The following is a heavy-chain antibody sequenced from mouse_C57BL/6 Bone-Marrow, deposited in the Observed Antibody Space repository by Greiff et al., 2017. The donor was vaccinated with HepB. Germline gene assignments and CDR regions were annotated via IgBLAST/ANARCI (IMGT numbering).Heavy chain of an antibody. V-gene: IGHV1-59*01. Sequence: VKLQQPGAELVRPGTSVKLSCKASGYTFTSYWMHWVKQRPGQGLEWIGVIDPSDSYTNYNQKFKGKATLTVDTSSSTAYMQLSSLTSEDSAVYYCARYYGSSHYSMDYWGQGTSVTVSS. CDR1: GYTFTSYW. D-gene: IGHD1-1*01. CDR2: IDPSDSYT. J-gene: IGHJ4*01. CDR3: ARYYGSSHYSMDY.